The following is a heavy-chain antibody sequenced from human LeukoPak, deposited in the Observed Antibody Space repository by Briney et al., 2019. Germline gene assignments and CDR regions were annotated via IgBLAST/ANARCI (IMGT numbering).Heavy chain of an antibody. CDR2: IHDSGTT. CDR3: ARDRHEDGYKPDAFDI. Sequence: SETLSLTCTVSGGSISSYYWSWIRQPPGKGLEWFGYIHDSGTTNYNPSLKSRVTISVDTSKNQFSLKLTSVTAADTAVYYCARDRHEDGYKPDAFDIWGQGTMVTVSS. V-gene: IGHV4-59*01. CDR1: GGSISSYY. J-gene: IGHJ3*02. D-gene: IGHD5-24*01.